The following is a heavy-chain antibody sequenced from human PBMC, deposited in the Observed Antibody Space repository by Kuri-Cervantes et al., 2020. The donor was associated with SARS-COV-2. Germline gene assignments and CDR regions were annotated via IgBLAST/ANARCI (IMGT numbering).Heavy chain of an antibody. CDR2: ISFGGTNK. Sequence: GESLKISCAASGFTFSSYGMHWVRQAPGKGLEWVAVISFGGTNKYYADSVKGRFTISRDNSKNTLYLQMNSLRAEDTAVYYCAKERVRRGYSGYVILDYWGQGTLVTVSS. CDR1: GFTFSSYG. D-gene: IGHD5-12*01. CDR3: AKERVRRGYSGYVILDY. V-gene: IGHV3-30*18. J-gene: IGHJ4*02.